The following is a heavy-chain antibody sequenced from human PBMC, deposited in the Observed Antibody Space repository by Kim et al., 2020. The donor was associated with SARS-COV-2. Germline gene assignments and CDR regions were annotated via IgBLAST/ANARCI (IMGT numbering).Heavy chain of an antibody. V-gene: IGHV4-4*07. Sequence: SETLSLTCTVSGGSISSYYWSWIRQPAGKGLEWIGRIYTSGSTNYNPSLKSRVTMSVDTSKNQFSLNLSSVTAADTAVYYCAREVRRMGSRDNWFDPWGQGTLVTVSS. CDR3: AREVRRMGSRDNWFDP. J-gene: IGHJ5*02. D-gene: IGHD6-13*01. CDR2: IYTSGST. CDR1: GGSISSYY.